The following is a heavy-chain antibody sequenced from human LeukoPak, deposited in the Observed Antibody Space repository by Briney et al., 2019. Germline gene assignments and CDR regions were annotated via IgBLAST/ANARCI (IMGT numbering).Heavy chain of an antibody. CDR2: IIPIFGTA. D-gene: IGHD6-19*01. J-gene: IGHJ6*03. V-gene: IGHV1-69*13. CDR1: GGTFSSYA. Sequence: SVKVSCKASGGTFSSYAISWVRQAPGQGLEWMGGIIPIFGTANYAQKFQGRVTITADESTSTAYMELSRLRSEDTAVYYCARDREQWHYYYMDVWGKGTTVTISS. CDR3: ARDREQWHYYYMDV.